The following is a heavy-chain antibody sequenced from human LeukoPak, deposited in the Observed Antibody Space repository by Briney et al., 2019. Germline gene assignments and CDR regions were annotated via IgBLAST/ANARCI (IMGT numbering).Heavy chain of an antibody. V-gene: IGHV3-23*01. CDR2: TSGSGDIT. CDR3: ANYRSGGGGYSSGLEH. Sequence: GGSLCLSCAASGFTFRNYAMTWVRQAPGKGLEWVSRTSGSGDITLYADSVRGRFTISRTNSENRLYLQMNSLRADDAGVYYCANYRSGGGGYSSGLEHWARGTLVAVSS. D-gene: IGHD2-15*01. J-gene: IGHJ1*01. CDR1: GFTFRNYA.